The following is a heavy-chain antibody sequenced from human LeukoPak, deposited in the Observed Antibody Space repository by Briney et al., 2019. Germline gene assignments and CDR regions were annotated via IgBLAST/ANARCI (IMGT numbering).Heavy chain of an antibody. V-gene: IGHV3-23*01. D-gene: IGHD3-10*01. CDR3: AKDIGPLWFGD. Sequence: GGSLRLSCAASGFTFSSYAIGWVRQAPGKGLEWVSAISGSGVSTHYADSVKGRFTISRDNSKNTVYLQMNSLRAEDTAVYYCAKDIGPLWFGDWGQGTLVTVSS. J-gene: IGHJ4*02. CDR1: GFTFSSYA. CDR2: ISGSGVST.